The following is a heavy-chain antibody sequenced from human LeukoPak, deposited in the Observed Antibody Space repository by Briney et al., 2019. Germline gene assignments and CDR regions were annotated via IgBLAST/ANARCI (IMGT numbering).Heavy chain of an antibody. D-gene: IGHD3-9*01. V-gene: IGHV3-66*01. Sequence: GGSLRLSCAASGFTVSSNYMSWVRQAPGKGLEWVSVIYSGGSTYYADSVKGRFTISRDNSKNTLYLQMNSLRAEDTAVYYCARDRNDILTGYIPDDAFDIWGQGTMVTVSS. J-gene: IGHJ3*02. CDR1: GFTVSSNY. CDR2: IYSGGST. CDR3: ARDRNDILTGYIPDDAFDI.